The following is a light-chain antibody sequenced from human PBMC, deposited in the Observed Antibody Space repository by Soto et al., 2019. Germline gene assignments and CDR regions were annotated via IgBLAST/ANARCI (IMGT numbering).Light chain of an antibody. CDR3: TSYAGSPYV. Sequence: QSALTQPASVSGSPGQSITVSCTGTNTDVGGYNYVSWYQHRPGKAPRLMIYEVRNRLSGVSNRFSGSKSGNTASLTISGLQSEDEADYYCTSYAGSPYVFGTGTKVTVL. CDR1: NTDVGGYNY. CDR2: EVR. V-gene: IGLV2-14*01. J-gene: IGLJ1*01.